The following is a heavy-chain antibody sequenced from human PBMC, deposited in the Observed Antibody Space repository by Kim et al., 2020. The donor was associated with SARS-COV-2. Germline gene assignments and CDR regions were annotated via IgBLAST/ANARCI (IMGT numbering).Heavy chain of an antibody. CDR1: GGSISSYY. V-gene: IGHV4-59*08. Sequence: SETLSLTCTVSGGSISSYYWSWIRQPPGKGLEWIGYIYYSGSTNYNPSLKSRVTISVDKSKNQFSLKQSSVTAADTAVYYCARHGDVAAAGVDPWGQGTL. CDR2: IYYSGST. J-gene: IGHJ5*02. D-gene: IGHD6-13*01. CDR3: ARHGDVAAAGVDP.